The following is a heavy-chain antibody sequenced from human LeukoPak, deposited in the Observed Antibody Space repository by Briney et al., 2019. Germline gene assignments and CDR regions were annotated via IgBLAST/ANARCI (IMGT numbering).Heavy chain of an antibody. D-gene: IGHD3/OR15-3a*01. CDR1: GGTFSSYA. CDR3: ARPGLDDAFDI. J-gene: IGHJ3*02. V-gene: IGHV1-69*06. CDR2: IIPIFGTA. Sequence: GASVKVSCKASGGTFSSYAISWVRQAPGQGLAWMGRIIPIFGTANYAQKFQGRVTITADKSTSTAYMELSSLRSEGTAVYYCARPGLDDAFDIWGQGTMVTVSS.